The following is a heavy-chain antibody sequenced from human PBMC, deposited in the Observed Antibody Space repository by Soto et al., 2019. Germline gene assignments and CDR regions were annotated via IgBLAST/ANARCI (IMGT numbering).Heavy chain of an antibody. D-gene: IGHD3-10*01. V-gene: IGHV3-11*01. CDR3: AIGGGQNYYQGMDA. Sequence: WGSLRLSCAASGFFFRDYYLSWIRQAPGMGLECVAYISGTGDAKYIADSGKGRFSVSTDNPKNSLFLQMTTLRADDAAVYYCAIGGGQNYYQGMDAWGQGTTVTVSS. CDR1: GFFFRDYY. J-gene: IGHJ6*02. CDR2: ISGTGDAK.